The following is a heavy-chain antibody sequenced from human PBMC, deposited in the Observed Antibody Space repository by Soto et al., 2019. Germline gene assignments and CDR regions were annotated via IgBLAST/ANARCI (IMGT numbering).Heavy chain of an antibody. CDR3: ASYILVVVAATNWFDP. V-gene: IGHV4-39*01. D-gene: IGHD2-15*01. CDR1: GGSISSSSYY. CDR2: IYYSGST. J-gene: IGHJ5*02. Sequence: SETLSLTCTVSGGSISSSSYYWGWIRQPPGKGLEWIGSIYYSGSTYYNPSLKSRVTISVDTSKNQFSLKLSSVTAADTAVYYCASYILVVVAATNWFDPWGQGTLVTVSS.